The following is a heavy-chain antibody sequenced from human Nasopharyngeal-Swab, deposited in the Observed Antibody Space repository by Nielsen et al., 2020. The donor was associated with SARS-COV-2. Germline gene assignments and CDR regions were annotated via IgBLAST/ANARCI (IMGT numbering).Heavy chain of an antibody. J-gene: IGHJ5*02. V-gene: IGHV1-69*06. D-gene: IGHD1-26*01. Sequence: WVRQAPGQGLEWMGGIIPIFGTANYAQKFQGRVTITADKSTSTAYMEPSSLRSEDTAVYYCARDRIVGATSAFDPWGQGTLVTVSS. CDR2: IIPIFGTA. CDR3: ARDRIVGATSAFDP.